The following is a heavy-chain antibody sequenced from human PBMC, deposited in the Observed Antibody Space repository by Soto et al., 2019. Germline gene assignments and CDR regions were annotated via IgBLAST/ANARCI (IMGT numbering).Heavy chain of an antibody. CDR1: GGSFSGYY. D-gene: IGHD6-19*01. J-gene: IGHJ5*02. V-gene: IGHV4-34*01. Sequence: PSETLSLTCAVYGGSFSGYYWSWIRQPPGKGLEWIGEINHSGSTNYNPSLKSRVTISVDTSKNQFSLKLSSVTAADTAVYYCARGRDSFGWYYRNNTWFDPCGEGT. CDR2: INHSGST. CDR3: ARGRDSFGWYYRNNTWFDP.